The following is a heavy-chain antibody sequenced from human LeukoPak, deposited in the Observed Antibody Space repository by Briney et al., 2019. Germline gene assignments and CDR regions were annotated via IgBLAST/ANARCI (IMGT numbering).Heavy chain of an antibody. V-gene: IGHV1-2*02. D-gene: IGHD6-19*01. CDR3: AREEGDRSGCPLDY. CDR1: GYTFTGYY. J-gene: IGHJ4*02. Sequence: ASVKVSCKASGYTFTGYYMHWVRQAPGQGLEWMGWINPNGGGTNYAQKFQGRVTMTRDTSISTAYMELSRLRSDDTAVYYCAREEGDRSGCPLDYWGQGTLVTVSS. CDR2: INPNGGGT.